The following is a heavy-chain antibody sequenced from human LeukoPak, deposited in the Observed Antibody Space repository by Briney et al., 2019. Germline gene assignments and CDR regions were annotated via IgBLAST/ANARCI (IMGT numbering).Heavy chain of an antibody. CDR3: ASNYGVDAFDI. V-gene: IGHV4-59*01. J-gene: IGHJ3*02. CDR2: IYYSGST. CDR1: GGSISSYY. Sequence: PSETLSLTCTVSGGSISSYYWSWIRQPPGKGLEWIGYIYYSGSTNYNPSLKSRVTISVDTSKNQFSLKLSSVTAADTAVYYCASNYGVDAFDIWGQGTMVTVSS. D-gene: IGHD4-17*01.